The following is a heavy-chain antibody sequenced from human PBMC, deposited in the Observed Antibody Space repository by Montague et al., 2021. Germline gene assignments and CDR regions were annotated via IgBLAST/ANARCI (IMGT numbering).Heavy chain of an antibody. V-gene: IGHV4-4*02. J-gene: IGHJ5*02. Sequence: SETLSLTCAVSGGSIRNRNCSTWVRQHPGKGQEWFGEIYYSGSTNYNPSLNSRVIISVDKSKNQFSLQLTSVTAADTAVYFCVRDKGEISFAGVNVQGNGWFDPWGQGILVTVSS. CDR1: GGSIRNRNC. D-gene: IGHD3-16*02. CDR3: VRDKGEISFAGVNVQGNGWFDP. CDR2: IYYSGST.